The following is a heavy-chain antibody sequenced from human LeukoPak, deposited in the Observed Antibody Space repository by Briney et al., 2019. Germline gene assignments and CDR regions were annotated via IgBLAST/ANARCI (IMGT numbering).Heavy chain of an antibody. CDR2: ISSSGTII. CDR3: ARGSCGYSSCYFDY. Sequence: GGFLRLSCAASGFTFSSYEMNWVRQAPGKGLEWVSYISSSGTIIYYADSAKGRFTISRDNAKNSLYLQMNSLRAEDTAVYYCARGSCGYSSCYFDYWGQGTLVTVSS. J-gene: IGHJ4*02. CDR1: GFTFSSYE. V-gene: IGHV3-48*03. D-gene: IGHD5-18*01.